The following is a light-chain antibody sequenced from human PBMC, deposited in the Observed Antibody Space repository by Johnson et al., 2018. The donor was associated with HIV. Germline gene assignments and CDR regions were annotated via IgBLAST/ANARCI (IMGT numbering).Light chain of an antibody. V-gene: IGLV1-51*01. CDR3: GTWDSILPSGGV. CDR2: DNN. CDR1: SSNIGNNY. J-gene: IGLJ1*01. Sequence: QSVLTQPPSVSAAPGQKVTISCSGSSSNIGNNYVSWYQQLTGTAPKLLIYDNNKRPSGIPDRFSGSKSGTSATLGITGLQTGDEADYYCGTWDSILPSGGVFGTGTKVTVL.